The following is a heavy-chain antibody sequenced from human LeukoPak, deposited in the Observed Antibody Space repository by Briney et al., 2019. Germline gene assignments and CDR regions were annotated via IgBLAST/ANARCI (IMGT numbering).Heavy chain of an antibody. Sequence: SETLSLTCGVYGGSFSGYYWSWIRQSPGKGLEWIGEINDGGSTNYNPSLKSRVTISVDTSKNQFSLKLNSVTAADTAVYYCAALGVRFPWGQGTLVTVSS. V-gene: IGHV4-34*01. CDR3: AALGVRFP. D-gene: IGHD3-16*01. CDR2: INDGGST. J-gene: IGHJ5*02. CDR1: GGSFSGYY.